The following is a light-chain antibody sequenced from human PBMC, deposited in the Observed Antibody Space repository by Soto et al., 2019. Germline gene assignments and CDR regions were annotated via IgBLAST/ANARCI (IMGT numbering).Light chain of an antibody. CDR2: SAS. Sequence: DLQLTQSPSFLSASVGDRVNITCRTSQGIGNSLAWFQQQSGKAPKLLMYSASVLQRGVPSRFSGSGSGTEFTLAINSLQPDDFATYYCQQLSSFPLSFGGGTKVEVK. J-gene: IGKJ4*01. CDR3: QQLSSFPLS. V-gene: IGKV1-9*01. CDR1: QGIGNS.